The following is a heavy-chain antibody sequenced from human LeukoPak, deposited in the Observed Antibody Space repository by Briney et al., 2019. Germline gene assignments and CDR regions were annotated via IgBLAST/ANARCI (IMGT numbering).Heavy chain of an antibody. D-gene: IGHD6-13*01. V-gene: IGHV3-33*01. CDR1: GFTFSSYG. CDR2: IRYDGSNK. J-gene: IGHJ6*03. CDR3: ARVGSSSPLDFDYYMDV. Sequence: PGGSLRLSCAASGFTFSSYGMHWVRQAPGKGLEWVAVIRYDGSNKYYADSVKGRFTISRDNSKNTLYLQMNSLRAEDTAVYYCARVGSSSPLDFDYYMDVWGKGTTVTVSS.